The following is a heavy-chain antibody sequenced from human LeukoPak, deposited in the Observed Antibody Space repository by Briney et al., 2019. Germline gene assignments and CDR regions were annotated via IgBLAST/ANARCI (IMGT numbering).Heavy chain of an antibody. D-gene: IGHD6-6*01. V-gene: IGHV4-34*01. Sequence: SETLSLTCAVYGGSFSGYHWSWIRQPPGKGLEWIGEINHSGSTNYNPSLKSRVTISVDTSKNQFSLKLSSVTAADTAVYYCARLEQLASFDYWGQGTLVTVSS. CDR3: ARLEQLASFDY. CDR2: INHSGST. J-gene: IGHJ4*02. CDR1: GGSFSGYH.